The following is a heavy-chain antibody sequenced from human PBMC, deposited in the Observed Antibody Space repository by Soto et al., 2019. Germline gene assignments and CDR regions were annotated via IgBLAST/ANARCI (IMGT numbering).Heavy chain of an antibody. CDR2: LYDLDGT. Sequence: LRLSCAAFGFTVSGKKYVAWVRQAPGKGLEWVSALYDLDGTYYADSVKGRFTTSSDSSRTTVYLQMNDLRPDDTAVYSCATWHLREHAYDIWGQGTTVTVSS. V-gene: IGHV3-53*01. D-gene: IGHD3-10*01. CDR1: GFTVSGKKY. CDR3: ATWHLREHAYDI. J-gene: IGHJ3*02.